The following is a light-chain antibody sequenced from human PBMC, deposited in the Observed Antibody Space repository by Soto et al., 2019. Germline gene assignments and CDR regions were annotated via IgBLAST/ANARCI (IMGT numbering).Light chain of an antibody. Sequence: DIQMTQSPSSLSASVGDRFTITCRASQGISTYLGWYQQKPGKTPTSLIYSSSSLQSGVPSKFSGSQSGTEFTLTITSLLPDDFATYFCQQYSSYSLPTFGGGTKVDIK. CDR2: SSS. J-gene: IGKJ4*01. CDR3: QQYSSYSLPT. V-gene: IGKV1-16*02. CDR1: QGISTY.